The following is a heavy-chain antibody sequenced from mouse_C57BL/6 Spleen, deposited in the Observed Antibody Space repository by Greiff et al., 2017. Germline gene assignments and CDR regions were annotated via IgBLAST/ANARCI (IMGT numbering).Heavy chain of an antibody. J-gene: IGHJ4*01. CDR3: ASEDGSSYKYAMDY. CDR1: GFTFSDYG. CDR2: ISSGSSTI. V-gene: IGHV5-17*01. D-gene: IGHD1-1*01. Sequence: EVQLVESGGGLVKPGGSLKLSCAASGFTFSDYGMHWVRQAPEKGLEWVAYISSGSSTIYYADTVKGRFTISRDNAKNTLFLQMTSLRSEDTAMYYCASEDGSSYKYAMDYWGQGTSVTVSS.